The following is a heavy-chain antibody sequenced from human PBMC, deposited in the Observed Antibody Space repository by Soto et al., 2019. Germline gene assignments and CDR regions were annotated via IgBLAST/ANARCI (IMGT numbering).Heavy chain of an antibody. CDR3: ARVLHPLYSSEISDYYGMDV. V-gene: IGHV3-30-3*01. CDR2: ISYDGSNK. Sequence: GGSLRLSCAASGFTFSSYAMHWVRQAPGKGLEWVAVISYDGSNKYYADSVKGRFTISRDNSKNTLYLQMNSLRAEDTAVYYCARVLHPLYSSEISDYYGMDVWGQGTTVTVSS. J-gene: IGHJ6*02. CDR1: GFTFSSYA. D-gene: IGHD6-19*01.